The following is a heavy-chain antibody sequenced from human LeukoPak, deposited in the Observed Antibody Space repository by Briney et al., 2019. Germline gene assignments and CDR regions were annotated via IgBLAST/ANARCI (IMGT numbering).Heavy chain of an antibody. J-gene: IGHJ1*01. CDR2: IYYSGST. Sequence: SETLSLTCTVSGGSISSYYWSWIRQPPGKGLEWIGYIYYSGSTNYNPSLKSRVTISVDTSKNQFSLKLSSVTAADTAVYYCAKTGIVGATPYFQHWGQGTLVTASS. CDR1: GGSISSYY. CDR3: AKTGIVGATPYFQH. V-gene: IGHV4-59*01. D-gene: IGHD1-26*01.